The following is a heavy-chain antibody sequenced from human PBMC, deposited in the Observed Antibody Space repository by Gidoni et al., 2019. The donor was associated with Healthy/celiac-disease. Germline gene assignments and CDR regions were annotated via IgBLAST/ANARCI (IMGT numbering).Heavy chain of an antibody. D-gene: IGHD3-3*01. Sequence: QVQLVQSGAEVKKPGASVKVSCKASGYTFTGYYMHWVRQAPGQGLEWMGWINPNSGGTNYAQKFQGRFTMTRDTSISTAYMELSRLRSDDTAVYYCARELRFLGPRRGMDVWGQGTTVTVSS. CDR2: INPNSGGT. CDR1: GYTFTGYY. V-gene: IGHV1-2*02. J-gene: IGHJ6*02. CDR3: ARELRFLGPRRGMDV.